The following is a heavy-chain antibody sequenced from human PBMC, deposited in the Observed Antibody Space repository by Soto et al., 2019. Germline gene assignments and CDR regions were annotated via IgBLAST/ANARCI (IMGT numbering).Heavy chain of an antibody. D-gene: IGHD3-3*01. CDR3: AVGEYDFWSGYHCFDP. CDR2: IYYSGST. J-gene: IGHJ5*02. V-gene: IGHV4-39*01. Sequence: SETLSLTCTVSGGSISSSSYYWGGFRHPPGKGLEWIGSIYYSGSTYYNPSLKSRVTISVDTSKNQFSLKLSSVTAADTAVYYCAVGEYDFWSGYHCFDPWGQGTLVTVFS. CDR1: GGSISSSSYY.